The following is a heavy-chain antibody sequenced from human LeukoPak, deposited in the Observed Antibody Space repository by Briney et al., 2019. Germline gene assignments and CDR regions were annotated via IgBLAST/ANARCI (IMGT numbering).Heavy chain of an antibody. Sequence: GGSLRLSCAASGFTFSSYWMHWVRQAPGKGLVWVSRINSDGSSTSYADSVKGRFTISRDNAKNTLYLQMNSLRAEDTAVYYCARSGYYDFWSGYYTAPRDYYYGMDVWGQGTTVTVSS. V-gene: IGHV3-74*01. D-gene: IGHD3-3*01. J-gene: IGHJ6*02. CDR2: INSDGSST. CDR1: GFTFSSYW. CDR3: ARSGYYDFWSGYYTAPRDYYYGMDV.